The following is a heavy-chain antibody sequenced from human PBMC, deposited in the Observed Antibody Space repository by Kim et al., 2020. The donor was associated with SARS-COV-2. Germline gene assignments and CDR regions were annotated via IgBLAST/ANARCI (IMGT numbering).Heavy chain of an antibody. CDR1: GFTLNTYW. J-gene: IGHJ6*02. CDR2: INTGGSST. CDR3: ARGMFASGFDV. D-gene: IGHD3-10*02. V-gene: IGHV3-74*01. Sequence: RGSLRLSCVASGFTLNTYWINWVRQAPGKGLVWVSRINTGGSSTHYADSVKGRFTMSRDNAENTVILQMHSLRAEDTAVYYCARGMFASGFDVWGQGTTVTISS.